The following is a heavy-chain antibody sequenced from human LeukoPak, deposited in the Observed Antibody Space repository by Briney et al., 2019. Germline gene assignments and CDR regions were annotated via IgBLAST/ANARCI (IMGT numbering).Heavy chain of an antibody. V-gene: IGHV3-11*01. D-gene: IGHD1-26*01. CDR3: ARADVGATSRDLDY. CDR2: ISSSGSTI. J-gene: IGHJ4*02. Sequence: MSGGSLRPPWAASGSTFVTNSMGWTRQPPGRGREWVSYISSSGSTIYYADSVKGRFTISRDNAKNSLYLQMNSLRAEDTAVYYCARADVGATSRDLDYWGQGTLVTVSS. CDR1: GSTFVTNS.